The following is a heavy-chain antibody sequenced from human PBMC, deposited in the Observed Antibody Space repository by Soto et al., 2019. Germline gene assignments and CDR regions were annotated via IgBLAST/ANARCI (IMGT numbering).Heavy chain of an antibody. Sequence: ASVKVSCKASGYTFTNNDVSWVRQATGQGLEWVGWMNPGSGDTGYAQKFQGRVTMTRDISIATAYMELNSLTSEDTAIYYCARMESFGSLNWFDPWGQGTLVTVSS. CDR3: ARMESFGSLNWFDP. CDR1: GYTFTNND. D-gene: IGHD5-18*01. CDR2: MNPGSGDT. J-gene: IGHJ5*02. V-gene: IGHV1-8*02.